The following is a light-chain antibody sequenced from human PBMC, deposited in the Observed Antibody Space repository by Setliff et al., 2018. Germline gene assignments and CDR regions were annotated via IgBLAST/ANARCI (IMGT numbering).Light chain of an antibody. J-gene: IGLJ1*01. CDR2: DVT. CDR3: SSYKNTNKNV. Sequence: QSVLTQPAAVSRSPGQSITISCTGTSSDVGDYDYVSWYQQHPGKAPNLIIYDVTKRPSGVSSRFSGSKSGNTASLTISGLQAEDEADYFCSSYKNTNKNVFGTGTKVTVL. CDR1: SSDVGDYDY. V-gene: IGLV2-14*01.